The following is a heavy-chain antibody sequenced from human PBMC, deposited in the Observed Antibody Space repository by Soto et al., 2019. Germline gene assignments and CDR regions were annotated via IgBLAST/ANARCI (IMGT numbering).Heavy chain of an antibody. V-gene: IGHV3-33*05. D-gene: IGHD2-2*01. CDR1: GFTFSSYG. J-gene: IGHJ6*02. CDR3: AREYCSSNSCYFRYYYGMDV. Sequence: QVQLVESGGGVVQPGRSLRLSCAASGFTFSSYGIHWVRQAPGKGLEWVAVISYDGSNKYYADSVKGRFTISRDNSNNTLYLQMNSLRAEDTALYYCAREYCSSNSCYFRYYYGMDVWGQGTTVTVSS. CDR2: ISYDGSNK.